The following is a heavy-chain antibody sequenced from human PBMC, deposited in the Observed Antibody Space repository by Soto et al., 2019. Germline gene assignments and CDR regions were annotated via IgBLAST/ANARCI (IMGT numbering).Heavy chain of an antibody. D-gene: IGHD5-12*01. CDR2: INHSGST. CDR3: ARGKEWLRSGFDY. V-gene: IGHV4-34*01. Sequence: SETLSLTCAVYGGSFSGYYWSWIRQPPGKGLEWIGEINHSGSTNYNLSLKSRVTISVDTSKNQFSLKLSSVTAADTAVYYCARGKEWLRSGFDYWGQGTLVTVSS. J-gene: IGHJ4*02. CDR1: GGSFSGYY.